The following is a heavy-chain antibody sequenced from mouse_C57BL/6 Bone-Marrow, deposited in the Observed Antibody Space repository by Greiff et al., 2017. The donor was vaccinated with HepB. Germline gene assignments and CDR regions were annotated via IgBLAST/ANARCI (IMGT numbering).Heavy chain of an antibody. CDR3: ARRWLLRRYYAMDY. D-gene: IGHD2-3*01. J-gene: IGHJ4*01. Sequence: VQLQQPGAELVKPGASVKLSCKASGYTFTSYWMHWVKQRPGRGLEWIGRIDPNSGGTKYNEKFKSKATLTVDKPSSTAYMQLSSLTSEDSAVYYCARRWLLRRYYAMDYWGQGTSVTVSS. CDR2: IDPNSGGT. V-gene: IGHV1-72*01. CDR1: GYTFTSYW.